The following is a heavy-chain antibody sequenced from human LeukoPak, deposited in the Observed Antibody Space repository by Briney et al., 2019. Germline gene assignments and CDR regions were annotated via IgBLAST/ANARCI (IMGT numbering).Heavy chain of an antibody. CDR2: INPNSSVT. Sequence: ASXXVSCKASGYTFTGYYMHWVRQAPGQGGEWMGRINPNSSVTNYAHKFHGRLTITTDTSISTAYMELSRLRSDDTAVYYCARDCGGSCYPYYYYYYMDVWGKGTTVTVSS. V-gene: IGHV1-2*06. CDR3: ARDCGGSCYPYYYYYYMDV. D-gene: IGHD2-15*01. CDR1: GYTFTGYY. J-gene: IGHJ6*03.